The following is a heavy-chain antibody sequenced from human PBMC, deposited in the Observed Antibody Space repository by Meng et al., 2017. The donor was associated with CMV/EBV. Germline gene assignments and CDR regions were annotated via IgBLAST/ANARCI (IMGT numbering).Heavy chain of an antibody. V-gene: IGHV4-39*01. CDR1: SSSYY. CDR3: ARGGYCSSTSCLTRVWFDP. Sequence: SSSYYWGWIRQPPGKGLEWIGNIYYSGSTYYNPSLKSRVTISVDTSKNQFSLKLSSVTAADTAVYYCARGGYCSSTSCLTRVWFDPWGQGTLVTVSS. J-gene: IGHJ5*02. CDR2: IYYSGST. D-gene: IGHD2-2*01.